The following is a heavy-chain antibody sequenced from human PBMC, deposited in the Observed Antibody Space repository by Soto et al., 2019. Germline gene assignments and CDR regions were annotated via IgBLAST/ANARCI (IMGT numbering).Heavy chain of an antibody. CDR1: GFTFSSYA. J-gene: IGHJ4*02. Sequence: EVQLLESGGGLVQPGGSLRLSCTASGFTFSSYAMSCVRQAPGKGLELVSAISCSGGSTYYADSVKGRFTKSRDNSKNTLYLQMNSLRAEDTAVYYCAKDRNYYWNSFGFDYWGQGTLVTVSS. CDR2: ISCSGGST. V-gene: IGHV3-23*01. CDR3: AKDRNYYWNSFGFDY. D-gene: IGHD1-7*01.